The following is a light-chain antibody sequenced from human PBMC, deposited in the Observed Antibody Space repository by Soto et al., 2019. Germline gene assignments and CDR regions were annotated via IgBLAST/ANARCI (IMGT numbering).Light chain of an antibody. CDR2: EGS. CDR3: CSYAGSSTFV. V-gene: IGLV2-23*01. CDR1: SSDVGSYNL. J-gene: IGLJ1*01. Sequence: QSLLTQPASVSGSPGQSITISCTGTSSDVGSYNLVSWYQQHPGKAPKLMIYEGSKRPSGVSNRFSGSKSGNTASLTISGLQAEDEADYYCCSYAGSSTFVFGTATKVTVL.